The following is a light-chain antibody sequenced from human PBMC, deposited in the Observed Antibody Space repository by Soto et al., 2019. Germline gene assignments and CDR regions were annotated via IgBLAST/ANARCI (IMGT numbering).Light chain of an antibody. CDR2: GAS. Sequence: DIQMTQSPSSLSASVGDRVSITCRASHNISSYLNWYQQKSGKAPKVLIYGASSLQSGVPSRFRGSTSGTEFTLTISSLQPDDFATYYCQQYNSYSRSFGGGTKVDIK. V-gene: IGKV1-5*01. CDR3: QQYNSYSRS. J-gene: IGKJ4*01. CDR1: HNISSY.